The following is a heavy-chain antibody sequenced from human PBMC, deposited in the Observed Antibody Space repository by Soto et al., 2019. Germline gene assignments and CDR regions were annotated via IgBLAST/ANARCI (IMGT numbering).Heavy chain of an antibody. J-gene: IGHJ3*02. Sequence: QVQLQESGPGLVKPSETLSLTCTVSGGSISSYYWSWIRQPAGKGLEWIGRIYTRGSTNYNPSLKSRVTMSVDTSKNQCSLKLSSVTGADTAVYYCARDLIGDVLGGHDGGAFDIWGQGTMVTVSS. D-gene: IGHD3-10*01. CDR2: IYTRGST. CDR3: ARDLIGDVLGGHDGGAFDI. V-gene: IGHV4-4*07. CDR1: GGSISSYY.